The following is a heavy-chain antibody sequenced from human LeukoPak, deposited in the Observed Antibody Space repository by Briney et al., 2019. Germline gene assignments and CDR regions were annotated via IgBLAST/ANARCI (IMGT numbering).Heavy chain of an antibody. CDR2: IYYSGST. CDR3: TRAVAGHPD. D-gene: IGHD6-19*01. CDR1: GGSISSSSYY. V-gene: IGHV4-39*01. Sequence: SETLSPTCTVSGGSISSSSYYWGWIRQPPGKGLEWIGSIYYSGSTYYNPSLKSRVTISVDTSKNQFSLMVISVTAADTGVYYCTRAVAGHPDWGQGTLVTVSS. J-gene: IGHJ4*02.